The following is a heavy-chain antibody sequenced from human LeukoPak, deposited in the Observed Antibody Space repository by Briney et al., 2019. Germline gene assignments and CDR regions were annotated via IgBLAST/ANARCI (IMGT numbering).Heavy chain of an antibody. J-gene: IGHJ5*02. CDR1: GGSISSGSYY. Sequence: TSETLSLTCTVSGGSISSGSYYWSWIRQPAGKGLEWIGRIYTSGSTNYNPSLKSRVTISVDTSKNQFSLKLNSVTAADTAVYYCARDNPQSWFDPWGQGTLVTVSS. V-gene: IGHV4-61*02. CDR3: ARDNPQSWFDP. CDR2: IYTSGST.